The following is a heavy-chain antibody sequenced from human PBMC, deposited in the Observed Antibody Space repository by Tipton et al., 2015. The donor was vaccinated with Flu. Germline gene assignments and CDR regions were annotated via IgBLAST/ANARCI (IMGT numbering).Heavy chain of an antibody. J-gene: IGHJ5*02. CDR3: ARDLYGDYELGWFDP. D-gene: IGHD4-17*01. V-gene: IGHV3-30*04. CDR2: ISYDGSNK. Sequence: SLRLSCAASGFTFSSYAMHWVRQAPGKGLEWVAVISYDGSNKYYADAVKGLFTISRDNPKKTLYLQMNSLRAEETAVYYCARDLYGDYELGWFDPWGQGTLVTVSS. CDR1: GFTFSSYA.